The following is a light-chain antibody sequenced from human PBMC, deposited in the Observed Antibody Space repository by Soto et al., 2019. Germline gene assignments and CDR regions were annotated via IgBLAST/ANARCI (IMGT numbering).Light chain of an antibody. CDR2: EVT. J-gene: IGLJ3*02. CDR1: STDVGGHDY. V-gene: IGLV2-8*01. CDR3: SSYGGSSNLV. Sequence: QSALTQPPSASGSPGQSVTISCTGSSTDVGGHDYVSWYQQNSGQAPKLLIYEVTKRPSGVPDRFSGTKSGNTASLTVSGLQVEDEGDYYCSSYGGSSNLVFGGGTKLTVL.